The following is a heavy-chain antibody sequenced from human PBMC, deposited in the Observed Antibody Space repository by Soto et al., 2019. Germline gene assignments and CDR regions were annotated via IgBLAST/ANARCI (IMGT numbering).Heavy chain of an antibody. CDR3: ARRVPPVEWFDP. V-gene: IGHV1-69*13. CDR1: GGTFSSYA. D-gene: IGHD1-1*01. CDR2: IIPTFGTA. Sequence: SVKVSCKASGGTFSSYAISWVRQAPGQGLEWMGGIIPTFGTANYAQKFQGRVTITADESTSTAYMELSSLRSEDTAVYYCARRVPPVEWFDPWGQGXLVTVPS. J-gene: IGHJ5*02.